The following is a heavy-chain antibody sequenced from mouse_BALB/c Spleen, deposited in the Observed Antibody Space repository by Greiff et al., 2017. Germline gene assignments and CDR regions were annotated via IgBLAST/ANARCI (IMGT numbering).Heavy chain of an antibody. CDR2: IYPGDGDT. J-gene: IGHJ2*01. CDR3: ARSAYYGNSYYFDY. V-gene: IGHV1-81*01. D-gene: IGHD2-10*01. CDR1: GYTFTDYV. Sequence: QVQLQQSGPELVKPGASVKMSCKASGYTFTDYVISWVKQRTGQGLEWIGEIYPGDGDTNYNGKFKGKATLTADKSSSTAYMQLSSLTSVDSAVYFCARSAYYGNSYYFDYWGQGTTLTVSS.